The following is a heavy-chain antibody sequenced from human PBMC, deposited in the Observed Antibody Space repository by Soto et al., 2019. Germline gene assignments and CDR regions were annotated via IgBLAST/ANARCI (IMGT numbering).Heavy chain of an antibody. D-gene: IGHD6-19*01. V-gene: IGHV3-21*01. CDR2: ISSSSSYI. Sequence: GGSLRLSCAASGFTFSSYSMNWVRQAPGKGLEWVSSISSSSSYIYYADSVKGRFTSSRDNAKNSLYLQMNSLRAEDTAVYYCARGPGEQWLVPGDAFDIWGQGTMVTVSS. J-gene: IGHJ3*02. CDR1: GFTFSSYS. CDR3: ARGPGEQWLVPGDAFDI.